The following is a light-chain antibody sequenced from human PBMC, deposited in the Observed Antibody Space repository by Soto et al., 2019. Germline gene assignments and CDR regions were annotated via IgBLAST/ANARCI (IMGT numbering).Light chain of an antibody. CDR2: DVS. Sequence: QSALTQPRSVSGSPGQSVTISCTGTSSDVGGYNYVSWYQQHPGKAPKLMIYDVSKRPSGVPDRFSGSKSGNTASLTVSGLQAEDEADYYCSSYAGRTMRVFGTGTKVTVL. CDR1: SSDVGGYNY. J-gene: IGLJ1*01. V-gene: IGLV2-11*01. CDR3: SSYAGRTMRV.